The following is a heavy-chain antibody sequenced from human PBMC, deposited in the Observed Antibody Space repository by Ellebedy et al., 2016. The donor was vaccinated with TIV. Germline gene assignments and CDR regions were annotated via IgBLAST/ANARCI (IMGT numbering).Heavy chain of an antibody. Sequence: AASVKVSCKASGYTFTASYLHWVRQAPGQGLEWMGWINPNSGGTTYAQSFQGRLTMTRDTSINTAYMELRRLRSDDTAVYHCARDLSVNWFDPWGQGTLVTVSS. J-gene: IGHJ5*02. CDR3: ARDLSVNWFDP. CDR2: INPNSGGT. D-gene: IGHD5/OR15-5a*01. CDR1: GYTFTASY. V-gene: IGHV1-2*02.